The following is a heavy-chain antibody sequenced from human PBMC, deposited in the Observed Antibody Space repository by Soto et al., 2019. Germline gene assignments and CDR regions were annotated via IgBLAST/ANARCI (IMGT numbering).Heavy chain of an antibody. D-gene: IGHD6-13*01. CDR3: ANEIAAGGHY. Sequence: PSETLSLTCIVSGGSISSSSYYWGWIRQPPGKGLEWIGSIYYSGSTYYNPSLKSRVTISVDTSKNQFSLKLSSVTAADTAVYYCANEIAAGGHYWGQGTLVTVSS. CDR1: GGSISSSSYY. CDR2: IYYSGST. V-gene: IGHV4-39*01. J-gene: IGHJ4*02.